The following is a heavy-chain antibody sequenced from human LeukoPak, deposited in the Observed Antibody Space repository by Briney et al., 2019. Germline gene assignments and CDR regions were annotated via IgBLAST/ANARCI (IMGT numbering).Heavy chain of an antibody. D-gene: IGHD3-3*01. Sequence: PSETLSLTCTVSGGSISSGGYYWSWIRQHPGKGLEWIGYIYYSGSTYYNPSLKSRVTISVDTSKNQFSLKLSSVTAADTAVYYCARDRAGWRSNYYYYYGMDVWGQGTTVTVSS. CDR2: IYYSGST. V-gene: IGHV4-31*03. J-gene: IGHJ6*02. CDR3: ARDRAGWRSNYYYYYGMDV. CDR1: GGSISSGGYY.